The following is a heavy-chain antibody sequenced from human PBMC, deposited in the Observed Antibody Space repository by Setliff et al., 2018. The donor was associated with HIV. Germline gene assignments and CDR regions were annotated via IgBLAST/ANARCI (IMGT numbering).Heavy chain of an antibody. J-gene: IGHJ3*02. Sequence: GASVKVSCKTSGVTFTTYSITWVRQAPGQGLEWMGGIIPIIRSAKYAQKFQGRVTITADKSTSTAYMELSSLRSEDTAVYYCARGGRVVPAATGSNAYDIWGQGTKVTVSS. D-gene: IGHD2-2*01. CDR2: IIPIIRSA. CDR1: GVTFTTYS. V-gene: IGHV1-69*06. CDR3: ARGGRVVPAATGSNAYDI.